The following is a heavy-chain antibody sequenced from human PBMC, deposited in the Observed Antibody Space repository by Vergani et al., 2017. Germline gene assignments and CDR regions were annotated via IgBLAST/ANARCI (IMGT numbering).Heavy chain of an antibody. CDR2: INHSGST. V-gene: IGHV4-34*01. Sequence: QVQLQQWGAGLLKPSETLSLTCAVYGGSFSGYYWSWIRQPPGKGLEWIGEINHSGSTNYNPSLKSRVTISVDTSKNQFSLKLSSVTAADTAVYYCARRSEEYDFWSGSAGYYYYMDVWGKGTTVTVSS. CDR3: ARRSEEYDFWSGSAGYYYYMDV. D-gene: IGHD3-3*01. J-gene: IGHJ6*03. CDR1: GGSFSGYY.